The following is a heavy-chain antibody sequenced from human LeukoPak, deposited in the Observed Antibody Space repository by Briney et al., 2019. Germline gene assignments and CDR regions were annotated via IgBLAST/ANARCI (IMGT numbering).Heavy chain of an antibody. CDR1: GFAFSNYW. V-gene: IGHV3-48*01. J-gene: IGHJ4*02. Sequence: GGSLRLSCAASGFAFSNYWMSWVRQAPGKGLEWVSYISSSSSTIYYADSVKGRFTISRDNAKNSLYLQMNSLRAEDTAVYYCARGSGWFGGYFDYWGQGTLVTVSS. CDR2: ISSSSSTI. CDR3: ARGSGWFGGYFDY. D-gene: IGHD6-19*01.